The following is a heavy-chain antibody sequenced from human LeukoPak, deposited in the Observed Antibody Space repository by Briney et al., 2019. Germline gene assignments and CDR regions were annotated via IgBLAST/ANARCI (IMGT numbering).Heavy chain of an antibody. V-gene: IGHV3-11*01. Sequence: GGSLRLSCAASGFTFSDNYMSWIRQAPGKGLEWVSYISSSGNTTYNADSVKGRFSITRDNAKNSLYLQMNSLRAEDTAVYYCARMAAGTYYFDYWGRGTLVTVSS. CDR3: ARMAAGTYYFDY. CDR1: GFTFSDNY. D-gene: IGHD6-13*01. CDR2: ISSSGNTT. J-gene: IGHJ4*02.